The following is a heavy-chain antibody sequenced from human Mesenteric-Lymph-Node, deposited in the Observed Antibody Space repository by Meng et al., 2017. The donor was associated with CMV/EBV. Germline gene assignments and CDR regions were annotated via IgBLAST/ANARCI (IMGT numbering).Heavy chain of an antibody. D-gene: IGHD3-10*01. CDR1: YPFSNHA. CDR2: INTHTGNP. CDR3: AKESGRGWFGEPRDFDY. Sequence: YPFSNHAMHWVRQAPGQGLEWMGWINTHTGNPTYAQGFTGRFVFSLDTSVSTAFLKISGLKADDTAVYYCAKESGRGWFGEPRDFDYGGQG. J-gene: IGHJ4*02. V-gene: IGHV7-4-1*02.